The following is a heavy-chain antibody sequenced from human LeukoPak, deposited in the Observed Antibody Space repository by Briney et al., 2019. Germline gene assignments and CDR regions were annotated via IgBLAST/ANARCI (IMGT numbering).Heavy chain of an antibody. CDR3: ARHWYTMVRGVIITWFDP. D-gene: IGHD3-10*01. V-gene: IGHV4-39*01. CDR1: GGSISSSSYY. J-gene: IGHJ5*02. Sequence: SETLSLTCTVSGGSISSSSYYWGWIRQPPGRGPEWIGSIYYDGSTYYNPSLQSRVTISVDTSKDQFSLKLSSVTAADTAVYYCARHWYTMVRGVIITWFDPWGQGTLVTVSS. CDR2: IYYDGST.